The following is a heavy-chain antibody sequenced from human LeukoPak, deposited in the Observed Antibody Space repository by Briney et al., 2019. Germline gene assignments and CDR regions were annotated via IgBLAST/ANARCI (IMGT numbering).Heavy chain of an antibody. CDR2: INSDGSST. Sequence: GGSLRLSCAASGFTSSSYAMSWVRQAPGKGLVWVSRINSDGSSTTYADSVKGRFTISRDNAKNSLYLQMNSLRAEDTAVYYCAREWSKVLLWFGELKNYYGMDVWGQGTTVTVSS. J-gene: IGHJ6*02. V-gene: IGHV3-74*01. D-gene: IGHD3-10*01. CDR1: GFTSSSYA. CDR3: AREWSKVLLWFGELKNYYGMDV.